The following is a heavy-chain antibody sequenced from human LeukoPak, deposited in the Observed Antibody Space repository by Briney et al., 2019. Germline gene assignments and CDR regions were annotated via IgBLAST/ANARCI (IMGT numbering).Heavy chain of an antibody. CDR3: ARSIAAQGTWFDP. D-gene: IGHD6-6*01. CDR1: GYTFTGYY. V-gene: IGHV1-2*02. CDR2: INPNSGGT. J-gene: IGHJ5*02. Sequence: ASVKVSCKASGYTFTGYYMHWVRQAPGQGLEWMGWINPNSGGTNYAQKFQGRVTMTRDTSISTAYMELSRLRSDDTAVYYCARSIAAQGTWFDPWGQGTLVTVSS.